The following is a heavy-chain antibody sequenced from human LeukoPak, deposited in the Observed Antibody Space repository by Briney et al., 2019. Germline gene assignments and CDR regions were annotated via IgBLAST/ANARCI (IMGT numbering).Heavy chain of an antibody. V-gene: IGHV3-20*01. CDR3: ARGELVDY. CDR1: GFTFSSYA. CDR2: INWNGGST. Sequence: GGSLRLSCAASGFTFSSYAMTWVRQAPGKGLEWVSYINWNGGSTGYADSVKGRFTISRDNAKNSLYLQMNSLRAEDTALYHCARGELVDYWGQGTLVTVSS. D-gene: IGHD1-7*01. J-gene: IGHJ4*02.